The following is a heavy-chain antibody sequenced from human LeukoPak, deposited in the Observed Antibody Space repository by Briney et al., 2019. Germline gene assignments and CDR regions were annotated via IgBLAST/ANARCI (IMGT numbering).Heavy chain of an antibody. J-gene: IGHJ4*02. V-gene: IGHV6-1*01. Sequence: SQTLSLTCAISGDSVSSNSAAWNWIRQSPSRGLEWLGRTYYRSKWYNDYAVSVKSRITINPDTSKNQFSLQLNSVTPEDTAVYYCAREDDSSGYFPYYFDYWGQGPLVPVSS. CDR3: AREDDSSGYFPYYFDY. D-gene: IGHD3-22*01. CDR1: GDSVSSNSAA. CDR2: TYYRSKWYN.